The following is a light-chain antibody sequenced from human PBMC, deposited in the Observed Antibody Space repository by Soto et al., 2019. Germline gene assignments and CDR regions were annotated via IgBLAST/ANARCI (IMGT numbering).Light chain of an antibody. V-gene: IGKV1-5*03. CDR1: QSISIW. Sequence: DIQITQSPSTLSAYVGDRVTITCRASQSISIWLAWYQQKPGKAPKILIYKASSLESGVPSRFSGSGSGTEFTLTISSLKPDDFATYYCQQYSTYTPRTFGQGTKVDXK. J-gene: IGKJ1*01. CDR2: KAS. CDR3: QQYSTYTPRT.